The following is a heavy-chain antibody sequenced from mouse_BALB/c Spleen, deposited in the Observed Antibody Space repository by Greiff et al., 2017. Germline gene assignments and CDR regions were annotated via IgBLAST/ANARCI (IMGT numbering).Heavy chain of an antibody. V-gene: IGHV3-6*02. Sequence: DVKLQESGPGLVKPSQSLSLTCSVTGYSITSGYYWNWIRQFPGNKLEWMGYISYDGSNNYNPSLKNRISITRDTSKNQFFLKLNSVTTEDTATYYCARGTKYDYDGYAMDYWGQGTSVTVSS. D-gene: IGHD2-4*01. J-gene: IGHJ4*01. CDR1: GYSITSGYY. CDR2: ISYDGSN. CDR3: ARGTKYDYDGYAMDY.